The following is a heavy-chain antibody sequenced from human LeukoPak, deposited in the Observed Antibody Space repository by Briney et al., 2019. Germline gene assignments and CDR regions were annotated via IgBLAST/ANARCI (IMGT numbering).Heavy chain of an antibody. V-gene: IGHV4-39*01. D-gene: IGHD6-13*01. CDR3: ARPLSGSSSWHGDAFDI. Sequence: PSETLSLTCTVSGGSISSSTYYWGWIRQPPGKGLEWIGSIYYSGSTYYNASLKSRVTVSADTSKNQFSLKLSSVTAADTAVYYCARPLSGSSSWHGDAFDIWGQGTMVTVSS. CDR1: GGSISSSTYY. J-gene: IGHJ3*02. CDR2: IYYSGST.